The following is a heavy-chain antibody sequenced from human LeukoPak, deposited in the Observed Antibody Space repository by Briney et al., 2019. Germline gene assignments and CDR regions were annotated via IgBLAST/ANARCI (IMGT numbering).Heavy chain of an antibody. V-gene: IGHV4-59*08. CDR3: ARRNYGDYDHYFDN. CDR1: GGSVSSYL. Sequence: PSETLSLTCTVSGGSVSSYLWSWIRQPPGKGLEWIGYISYTGNTNYNPSLENRVTISVDTSRNQFSLKLSSVTAADTAVYYCARRNYGDYDHYFDNWGQGTLVTVSS. CDR2: ISYTGNT. J-gene: IGHJ4*02. D-gene: IGHD4-17*01.